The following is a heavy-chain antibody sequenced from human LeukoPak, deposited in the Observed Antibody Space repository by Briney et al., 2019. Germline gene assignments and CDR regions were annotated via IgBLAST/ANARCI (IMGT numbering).Heavy chain of an antibody. CDR1: GFTFSSHA. CDR2: INPSGGST. D-gene: IGHD1-26*01. Sequence: GGSLRLSCVASGFTFSSHAMYWVRQAPGQGLEWMGIINPSGGSTSYAQKFQGRVTMTRDTSTSTVYMELSSLRSEDTAVYYCARVVGVGAIMNAFDIWGQGTMVTVSS. J-gene: IGHJ3*02. CDR3: ARVVGVGAIMNAFDI. V-gene: IGHV1-46*01.